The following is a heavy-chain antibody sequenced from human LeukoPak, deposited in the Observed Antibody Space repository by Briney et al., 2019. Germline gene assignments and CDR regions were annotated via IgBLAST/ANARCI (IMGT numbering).Heavy chain of an antibody. CDR1: GYTFTSYD. CDR2: MNPNSGNT. D-gene: IGHD3-22*01. J-gene: IGHJ3*02. CDR3: ARGDDRADDAFDI. Sequence: GASVKVSCKASGYTFTSYDINWVRQATGQGLEWMGWMNPNSGNTGYAHKFQGRVTMTRNTSISTAYMELSSLRSEDTAVYYCARGDDRADDAFDIWGQGTMVTVSS. V-gene: IGHV1-8*01.